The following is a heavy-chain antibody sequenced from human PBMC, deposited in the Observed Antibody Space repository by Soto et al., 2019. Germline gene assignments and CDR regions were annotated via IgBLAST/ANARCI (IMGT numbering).Heavy chain of an antibody. J-gene: IGHJ6*02. CDR3: ARQGSNEYYYYGMDL. V-gene: IGHV1-69*12. Sequence: QVQLVQSGAEVKKPGSSVKVSCKASGGTFSSYAINWVRQAPGQGLEWMGGIIRIFGTPDYAQRFQGRVTITADESTSTAYMELSSLRSDDTAVYYCARQGSNEYYYYGMDLWGQGTTVTVSS. CDR2: IIRIFGTP. CDR1: GGTFSSYA. D-gene: IGHD3-10*01.